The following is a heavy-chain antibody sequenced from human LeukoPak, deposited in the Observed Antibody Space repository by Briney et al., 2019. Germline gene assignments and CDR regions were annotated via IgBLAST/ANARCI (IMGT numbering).Heavy chain of an antibody. J-gene: IGHJ4*02. CDR1: GFTFSSYW. CDR3: ARVRATFSPHFDN. Sequence: PGGSLRLSCAASGFTFSSYWMHWVRQAPGKGLMWVSRINSDGIITKYADPVKGRCTISRDNAKNTLYLHMVSLRAEDTAVYYCARVRATFSPHFDNWGQGTLVTVSS. CDR2: INSDGIIT. D-gene: IGHD5-12*01. V-gene: IGHV3-74*01.